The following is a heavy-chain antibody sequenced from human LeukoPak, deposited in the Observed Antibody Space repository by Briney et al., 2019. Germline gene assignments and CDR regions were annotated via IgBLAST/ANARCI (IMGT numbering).Heavy chain of an antibody. J-gene: IGHJ3*02. CDR3: ARLLYGGFGYSYGYDAFDI. Sequence: SDTLSLTCTVSGGSISSYYWSWIRQPSGKGLEWIGYIYYSGSTNYNPSLKSRVTISVDTSKNQFSLKLSSVTAADTAVYYCARLLYGGFGYSYGYDAFDIWGQGTMVTVSS. V-gene: IGHV4-59*07. CDR1: GGSISSYY. D-gene: IGHD5-18*01. CDR2: IYYSGST.